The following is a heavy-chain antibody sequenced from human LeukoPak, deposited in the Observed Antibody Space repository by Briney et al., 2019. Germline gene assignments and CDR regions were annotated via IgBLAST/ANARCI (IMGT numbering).Heavy chain of an antibody. CDR1: GFTFSSYA. Sequence: GGSLRLSCAASGFTFSSYAMHWVRQAPGKRLEWVSVISYDGNNKYYADSVKGRFTISRDNSKNTLYLQMNSLRAEDTAVYYCASAGGRDLRDYFDYWGQGTLVTVSS. D-gene: IGHD1-26*01. J-gene: IGHJ4*02. CDR2: ISYDGNNK. V-gene: IGHV3-30-3*01. CDR3: ASAGGRDLRDYFDY.